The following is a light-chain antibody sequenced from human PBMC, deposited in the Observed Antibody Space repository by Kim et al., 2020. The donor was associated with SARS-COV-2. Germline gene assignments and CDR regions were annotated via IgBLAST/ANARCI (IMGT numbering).Light chain of an antibody. CDR1: SLRSYY. Sequence: SSELTQDPAVSVALGQTVSITCQGDSLRSYYASWYQQKPGQAPVLVIYGKNNRPSGIPDRFSGSSSGNTASLTITGAQAEDEADYYCNSRDSSGNHHYVF. CDR3: NSRDSSGNHHYV. CDR2: GKN. J-gene: IGLJ1*01. V-gene: IGLV3-19*01.